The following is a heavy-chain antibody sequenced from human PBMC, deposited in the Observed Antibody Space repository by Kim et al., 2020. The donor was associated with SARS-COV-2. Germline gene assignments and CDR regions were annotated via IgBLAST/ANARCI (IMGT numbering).Heavy chain of an antibody. CDR2: ST. V-gene: IGHV4-59*09. J-gene: IGHJ4*02. Sequence: STNYNPSLKSRVTISVDTSKNQFSLKLSSVTAADTAVYYCARGDYAYIDYWGQGTLVTVSS. D-gene: IGHD4-17*01. CDR3: ARGDYAYIDY.